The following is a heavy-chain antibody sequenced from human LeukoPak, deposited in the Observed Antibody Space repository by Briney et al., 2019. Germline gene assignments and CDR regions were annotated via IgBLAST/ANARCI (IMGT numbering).Heavy chain of an antibody. V-gene: IGHV4-59*08. CDR1: GGSINSYY. CDR3: ARRDLRVFRSKGEPYYYYYMDV. J-gene: IGHJ6*03. Sequence: SETLSLTCTVSGGSINSYYWSWIRQPPGKGLEWIGCIYYSGTTNYNPSLKSRVTISVDTSKNQFSLKLSSVTAADAAVYYCARRDLRVFRSKGEPYYYYYMDVWGKGTTVTVSS. CDR2: IYYSGTT. D-gene: IGHD3-3*01.